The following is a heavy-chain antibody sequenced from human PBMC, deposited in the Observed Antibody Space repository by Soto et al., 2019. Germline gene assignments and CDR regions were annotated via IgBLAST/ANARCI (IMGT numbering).Heavy chain of an antibody. CDR3: TALYYGDPIDY. J-gene: IGHJ4*02. D-gene: IGHD4-17*01. CDR2: IKSKTDGGTT. CDR1: GFTFSSYA. Sequence: GGSLRLSCAASGFTFSSYAMSWVRQAPGKGLEWVGRIKSKTDGGTTDYAAPVKGRFTISRDDSKNTLYLQMNSPKTEDTAVYYCTALYYGDPIDYWSQGTLVTVSS. V-gene: IGHV3-15*01.